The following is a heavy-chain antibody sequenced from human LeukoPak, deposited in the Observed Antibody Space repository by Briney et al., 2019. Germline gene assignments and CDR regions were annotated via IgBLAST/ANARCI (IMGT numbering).Heavy chain of an antibody. V-gene: IGHV4-38-2*02. CDR2: IYHSGST. CDR1: GDSISSGYY. J-gene: IGHJ5*02. CDR3: ARVVVVVAVVDP. D-gene: IGHD2-15*01. Sequence: SGPLSLPCTVSGDSISSGYYWGWIRPPPGTGLEWIGSIYHSGSTYYNPSLKSRVTISVDTSKNQFSLKLSSVTAAGTAVYYCARVVVVVAVVDPWGQGTLVTVSS.